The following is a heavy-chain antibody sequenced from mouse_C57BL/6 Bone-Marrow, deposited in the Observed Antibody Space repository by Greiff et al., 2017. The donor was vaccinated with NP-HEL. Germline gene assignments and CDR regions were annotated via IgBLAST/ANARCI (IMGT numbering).Heavy chain of an antibody. CDR2: IHPNSGST. D-gene: IGHD1-1*01. CDR1: GYTFTSYW. Sequence: VQLQQSGAELVKPGASVKLSCKASGYTFTSYWMHWVKQRPGQGLEWIGMIHPNSGSTNYNEKFKSKATLTVDKSSSTAYMQLSSLTSEDSAVYYCARTAITTVVAPFAYWGQGTLVTVSA. CDR3: ARTAITTVVAPFAY. V-gene: IGHV1-64*01. J-gene: IGHJ3*01.